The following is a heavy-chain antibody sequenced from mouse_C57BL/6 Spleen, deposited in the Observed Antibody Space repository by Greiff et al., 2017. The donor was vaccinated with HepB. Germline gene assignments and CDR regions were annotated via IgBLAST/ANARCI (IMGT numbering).Heavy chain of an antibody. J-gene: IGHJ2*01. CDR3: AREQDYSNYFLDY. V-gene: IGHV5-4*01. Sequence: EVQRVESGGGLVKPGGSLKLSCAASGFTFSSYAMSWVRQTPEKRLEWVATISDGGSYTYYPDNVKGRFTISRDNAKNNLYLQMSHLKSEDTAMYYCAREQDYSNYFLDYWGQGTTLTVSS. CDR2: ISDGGSYT. CDR1: GFTFSSYA. D-gene: IGHD2-5*01.